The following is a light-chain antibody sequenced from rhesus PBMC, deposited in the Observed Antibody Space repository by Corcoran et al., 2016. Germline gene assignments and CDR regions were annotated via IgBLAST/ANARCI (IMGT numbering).Light chain of an antibody. Sequence: EIVMTQSPATLSLSPGERATLSCRASQSVSSYVAWYQQKPAQAPRRLIYGASSRATGIPDRCSGRGSGTDWNLIISSLEPEDVGVYYCQQYNNWYSFGQGTKVEIK. CDR3: QQYNNWYS. CDR1: QSVSSY. CDR2: GAS. J-gene: IGKJ2*01. V-gene: IGKV3S9*01.